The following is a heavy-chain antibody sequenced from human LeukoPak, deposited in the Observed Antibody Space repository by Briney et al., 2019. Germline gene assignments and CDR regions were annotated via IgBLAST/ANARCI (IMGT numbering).Heavy chain of an antibody. D-gene: IGHD3-10*01. CDR2: IWYDGSNK. CDR3: ARDATMVRGVINGGFDY. Sequence: GGSLRLSCAASGFTFSSYGMHWVRQAPGKGLEWVAVIWYDGSNKYYADSVKGRFTISRDNSKNTLYLQMNSLRAEDTAVYYCARDATMVRGVINGGFDYWGQGTLVTISS. V-gene: IGHV3-33*01. J-gene: IGHJ4*02. CDR1: GFTFSSYG.